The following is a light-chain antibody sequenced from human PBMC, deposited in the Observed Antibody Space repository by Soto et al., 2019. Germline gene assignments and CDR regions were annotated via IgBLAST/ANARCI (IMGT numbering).Light chain of an antibody. J-gene: IGLJ2*01. CDR1: KLGDKY. CDR3: QAWDSSTGEVV. CDR2: QDS. Sequence: SYELTQPPSVSVSPGQTASITCSGGKLGDKYACWYQQKPGQSPVLVIYQDSKRPSGIPERFSGSNSGNTATLTISGTQAMDEADYYCQAWDSSTGEVVFGGGTKLTVL. V-gene: IGLV3-1*01.